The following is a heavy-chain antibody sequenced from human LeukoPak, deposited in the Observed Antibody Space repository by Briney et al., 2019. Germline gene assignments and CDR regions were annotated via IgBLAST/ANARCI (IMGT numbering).Heavy chain of an antibody. CDR2: ISGSGGST. CDR3: AKWTLGYYDSSAMGDY. Sequence: GGSLRLSCAASGFTFSSYAMSWVRQAPGKGLEWVSAISGSGGSTYYADSVKGRFTISRGNSKNTLYLQMNSLRAEDTAVYYCAKWTLGYYDSSAMGDYWGQGTLVTVSS. V-gene: IGHV3-23*01. D-gene: IGHD3-22*01. J-gene: IGHJ4*02. CDR1: GFTFSSYA.